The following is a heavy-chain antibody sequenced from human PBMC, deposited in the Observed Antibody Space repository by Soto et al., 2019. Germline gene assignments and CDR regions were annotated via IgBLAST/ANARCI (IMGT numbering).Heavy chain of an antibody. CDR2: IYYSGST. CDR1: GGSISSYY. V-gene: IGHV4-59*01. J-gene: IGHJ6*02. CDR3: ARDRSTFGGHNYYYGMDV. Sequence: SETLSLTCTVSGGSISSYYWSWIRQPPGKGLEWIGYIYYSGSTNYNPSLKSRVTISVDTSKNQFSLKLSSVTAADTAVYYCARDRSTFGGHNYYYGMDVWGQGTTVTVSS. D-gene: IGHD3-16*01.